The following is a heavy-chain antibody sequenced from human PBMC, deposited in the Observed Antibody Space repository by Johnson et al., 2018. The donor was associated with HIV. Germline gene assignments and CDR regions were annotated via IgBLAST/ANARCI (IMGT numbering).Heavy chain of an antibody. V-gene: IGHV3-33*03. D-gene: IGHD1-26*01. J-gene: IGHJ3*01. CDR2: IWYDGSNK. CDR3: ARAWGGGYSAFDF. Sequence: QVQVVESGGGVVQPGRSLRLSCAASGFTFSSYGMHWVRQAPGKGLEWVAVIWYDGSNKYYADSVKGRFTISRDNAKNTLYLQMNSLRAEDTAVYYCARAWGGGYSAFDFWGQGTMVTVSS. CDR1: GFTFSSYG.